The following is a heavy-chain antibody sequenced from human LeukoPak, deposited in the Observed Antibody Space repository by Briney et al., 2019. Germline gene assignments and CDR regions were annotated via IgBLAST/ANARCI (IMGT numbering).Heavy chain of an antibody. D-gene: IGHD1-14*01. J-gene: IGHJ4*02. Sequence: GGSLRLSCAASGFTFSTYAMRWVRQAPGKGLEGVSSIKGGGGDPFYADSLKGRFTISRDNSKNTLFLQLHSLRAEDSAVYYCAKGGHDFNPFYRGGQGTLVTVSA. CDR1: GFTFSTYA. CDR2: IKGGGGDP. CDR3: AKGGHDFNPFYR. V-gene: IGHV3-23*01.